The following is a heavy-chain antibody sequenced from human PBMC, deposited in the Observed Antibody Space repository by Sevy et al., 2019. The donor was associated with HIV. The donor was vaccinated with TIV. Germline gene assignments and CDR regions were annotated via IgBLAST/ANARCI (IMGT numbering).Heavy chain of an antibody. D-gene: IGHD6-13*01. V-gene: IGHV4-59*01. CDR2: IYYTGST. Sequence: KQSQTLSLTCTVSGGSISSYYWSWIRQPPGKGLEWIGYIYYTGSTNYNPSLKSRVTISVDTSKNQFSLKLSSVTAADTAVYYCARERQLVLDYWGQGTLVTVSS. CDR1: GGSISSYY. J-gene: IGHJ4*02. CDR3: ARERQLVLDY.